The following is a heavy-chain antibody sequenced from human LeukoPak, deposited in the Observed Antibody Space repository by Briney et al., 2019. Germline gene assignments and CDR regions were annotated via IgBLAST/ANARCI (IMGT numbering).Heavy chain of an antibody. CDR2: ISGSGDST. D-gene: IGHD2-2*01. CDR3: AKDVVVVPAASNWFDP. J-gene: IGHJ5*02. V-gene: IGHV3-23*01. CDR1: GFTFNTYA. Sequence: GGSLRLSCAASGFTFNTYAMSWVRQAPGKGLEWVSAISGSGDSTYYADSVKGRFTIARDNSKTTPYLQVNSLRAEDTAVYYCAKDVVVVPAASNWFDPWGQGPLVTVSS.